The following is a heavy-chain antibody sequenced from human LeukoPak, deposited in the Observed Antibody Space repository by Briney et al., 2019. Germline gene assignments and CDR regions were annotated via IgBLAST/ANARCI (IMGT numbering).Heavy chain of an antibody. J-gene: IGHJ5*02. Sequence: SETLSLTCTVSGGSINDYYWTWIRQAPGKGLEWIGYISNSGTTDYNPSLKSRVTMSVDTSHHEFSLRLTSVTAADTAMYYCARVVRGAVTSNCFDPWGQGTLVTVSS. CDR2: ISNSGTT. CDR1: GGSINDYY. CDR3: ARVVRGAVTSNCFDP. V-gene: IGHV4-59*01. D-gene: IGHD4-17*01.